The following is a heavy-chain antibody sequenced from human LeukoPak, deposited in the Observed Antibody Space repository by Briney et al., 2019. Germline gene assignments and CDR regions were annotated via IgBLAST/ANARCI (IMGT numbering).Heavy chain of an antibody. J-gene: IGHJ4*02. V-gene: IGHV3-23*01. CDR2: ISNNGGYT. Sequence: GGSLRLSCAASGFTFSSSAMSWVRQAPGKGLEWVSAISNNGGYTYYADSVQGRFTISRDNSKNMVYLQMNSLRAEDTAVYYCRGGHATEPPYWGQGTLVTVSS. D-gene: IGHD1-14*01. CDR3: RGGHATEPPY. CDR1: GFTFSSSA.